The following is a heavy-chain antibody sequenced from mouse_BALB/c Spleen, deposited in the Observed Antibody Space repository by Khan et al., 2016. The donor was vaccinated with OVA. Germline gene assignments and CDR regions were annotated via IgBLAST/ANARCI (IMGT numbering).Heavy chain of an antibody. CDR1: GFSLTGYG. J-gene: IGHJ3*01. CDR3: ARELRLGGFAY. CDR2: IWSDGST. D-gene: IGHD1-2*01. V-gene: IGHV2-6-7*01. Sequence: QVQLKESGPGLVAPSQSLSITCTVSGFSLTGYGVHWVRQPPGKGLEWLGMIWSDGSTDYNSALKSRLSISKDNSKSQVFLKMNSLQTDDTARYYCARELRLGGFAYWGQGTLVTVSA.